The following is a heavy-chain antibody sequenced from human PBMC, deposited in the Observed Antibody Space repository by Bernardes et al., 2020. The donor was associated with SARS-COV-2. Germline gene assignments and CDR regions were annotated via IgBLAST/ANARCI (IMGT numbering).Heavy chain of an antibody. CDR1: GFTISDYY. J-gene: IGHJ6*02. V-gene: IGHV3-11*01. CDR2: ISGSGNSI. D-gene: IGHD2-15*01. CDR3: ARSEDVVVVVAADYGMDV. Sequence: GGFLRLSCAASGFTISDYYMTWIRQAPGKGLEWVAYISGSGNSIYYADSVKGRFIISRDNAKNSVYLQMNSLRAEDTAVYYCARSEDVVVVVAADYGMDVWGQGTTVTVSS.